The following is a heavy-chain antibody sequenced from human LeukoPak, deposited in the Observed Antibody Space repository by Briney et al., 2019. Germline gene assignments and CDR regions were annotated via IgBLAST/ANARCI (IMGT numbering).Heavy chain of an antibody. D-gene: IGHD1-26*01. CDR3: ARFIVGATPDAFDI. J-gene: IGHJ3*02. Sequence: ASVKVSCKASGYTFTDYYMHWVRQAPGQGLEWMGRINPNSGGTNYAQKFQGRVTMTRDTSISTAYMELSRLRSDDTAVYYCARFIVGATPDAFDIWGQGTMVTVSS. V-gene: IGHV1-2*06. CDR2: INPNSGGT. CDR1: GYTFTDYY.